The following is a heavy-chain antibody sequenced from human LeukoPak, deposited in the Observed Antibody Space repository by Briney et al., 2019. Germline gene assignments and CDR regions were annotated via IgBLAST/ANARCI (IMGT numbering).Heavy chain of an antibody. D-gene: IGHD3-10*01. V-gene: IGHV4-4*07. J-gene: IGHJ4*02. Sequence: SETLSLTCTVFGGSISSYYWSWIRQPAGKGLEWIGRMYTSGSTNYNPSLKSRVTMSVGTSKNQFSLKLSSVTAADTAVYYCARDTGYYFGSGNYLYYFDYWGQGTLVTVSS. CDR1: GGSISSYY. CDR3: ARDTGYYFGSGNYLYYFDY. CDR2: MYTSGST.